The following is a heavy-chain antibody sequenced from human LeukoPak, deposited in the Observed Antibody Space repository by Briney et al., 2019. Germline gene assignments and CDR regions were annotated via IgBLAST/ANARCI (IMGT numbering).Heavy chain of an antibody. CDR1: GYSISNGYY. V-gene: IGHV4-38-2*02. CDR2: IYHSGSN. J-gene: IGHJ4*02. D-gene: IGHD5-12*01. CDR3: ARVDIVATIHFDY. Sequence: SETLSLTCNVSGYSISNGYYWGWIRQPPGKGLEWIGIIYHSGSNHYNPSLKSRVSISVDTSKNQFSLILTSVTAADTAVYYCARVDIVATIHFDYWGQGTLVTVSS.